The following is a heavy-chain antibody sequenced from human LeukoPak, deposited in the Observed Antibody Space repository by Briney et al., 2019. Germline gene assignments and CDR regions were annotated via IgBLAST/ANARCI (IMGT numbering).Heavy chain of an antibody. D-gene: IGHD4-17*01. Sequence: PGGSLRLSCAASGFTFSSYGMHWVRQAPGKGLEWVAVIWYDGSNKYYADSVKGRFTISRDNSKNTLYLQMNSLRAEDTAVYYCARVDYGDCGAFDYWGQGTLVTVSS. CDR2: IWYDGSNK. CDR3: ARVDYGDCGAFDY. V-gene: IGHV3-33*01. J-gene: IGHJ4*02. CDR1: GFTFSSYG.